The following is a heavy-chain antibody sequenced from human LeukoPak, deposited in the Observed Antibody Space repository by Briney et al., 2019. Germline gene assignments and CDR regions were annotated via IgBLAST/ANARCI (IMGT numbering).Heavy chain of an antibody. CDR2: VLYSGST. V-gene: IGHV4-39*07. CDR3: ARHTIDTTLGGVPDYFDA. J-gene: IGHJ5*02. CDR1: GVSIISGHYY. Sequence: SETLSLTCTVSGVSIISGHYYWAWIRQPPGRGLERIASVLYSGSTYYDPSFNGRVTLSVDTSKNQFSLRLSSVTAADTAIYYCARHTIDTTLGGVPDYFDAWGQGTPVSVSS. D-gene: IGHD3-16*01.